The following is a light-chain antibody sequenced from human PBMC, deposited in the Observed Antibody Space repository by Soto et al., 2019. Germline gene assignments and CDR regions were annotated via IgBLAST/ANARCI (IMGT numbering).Light chain of an antibody. J-gene: IGKJ1*01. CDR1: QGIRND. CDR3: LQDYNYPRT. CDR2: AAS. V-gene: IGKV1-6*02. Sequence: AIQMTQSPSSLSASVGDRVTITCRASQGIRNDLGRYQQKPVKAPNLLINAASSLQSVVPSRFSGSGSGTDFTLTISSLQPEDFATYYCLQDYNYPRTFGQGTKVEIK.